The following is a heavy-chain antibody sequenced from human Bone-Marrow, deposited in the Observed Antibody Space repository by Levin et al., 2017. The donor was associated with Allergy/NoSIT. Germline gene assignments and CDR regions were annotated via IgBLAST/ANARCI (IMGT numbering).Heavy chain of an antibody. CDR2: IGASGYNT. D-gene: IGHD3-3*01. CDR1: GFTFSKFA. Sequence: GGSLRLSCQASGFTFSKFAMSWVRQAPGKGLEWVSSIGASGYNTYNADSVNGRFTSSRDNSKNTLYLQMNSLRVEDTAVYYCAKDLGSDGYYHYFDYWGQGALVSVSS. CDR3: AKDLGSDGYYHYFDY. J-gene: IGHJ4*02. V-gene: IGHV3-23*01.